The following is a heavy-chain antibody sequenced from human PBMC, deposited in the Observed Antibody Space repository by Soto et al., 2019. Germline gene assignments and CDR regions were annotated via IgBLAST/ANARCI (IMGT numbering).Heavy chain of an antibody. Sequence: QVQLQQWGAGLLKPSETLSLTCAVYGGSFSGYYWSWIRQPPGKGLEWIGEINHSGSTNYNPSLTSRVTITVDTSKNQFSLKLSSVTAADTAVYYWARGQKMYYYGSGSLFDYWGQGTLVTVSS. CDR2: INHSGST. D-gene: IGHD3-10*01. CDR3: ARGQKMYYYGSGSLFDY. V-gene: IGHV4-34*01. J-gene: IGHJ4*02. CDR1: GGSFSGYY.